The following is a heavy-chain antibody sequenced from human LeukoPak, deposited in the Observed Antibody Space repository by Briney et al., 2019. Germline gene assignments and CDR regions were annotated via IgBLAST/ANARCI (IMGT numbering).Heavy chain of an antibody. V-gene: IGHV3-30*18. CDR2: ISYDGSNK. CDR3: AKEGWELPGTFDY. Sequence: GGSLRLSCAASGFTFSSYGMHWVRQAPGKGLEWVAVISYDGSNKYYADSVKGRFTISRDNSKNTLYLQMNSLRAEDTAVYYCAKEGWELPGTFDYWGQGTLVTVSS. CDR1: GFTFSSYG. J-gene: IGHJ4*02. D-gene: IGHD1-26*01.